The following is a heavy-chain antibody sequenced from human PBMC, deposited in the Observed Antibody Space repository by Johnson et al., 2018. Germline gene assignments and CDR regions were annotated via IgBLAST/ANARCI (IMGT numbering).Heavy chain of an antibody. J-gene: IGHJ3*02. CDR3: ARWGYCSGGSCYFIGAFDI. D-gene: IGHD2-15*01. CDR1: GFTFSSYG. CDR2: IWDDGSNK. V-gene: IGHV3-33*01. Sequence: QVQLVQSGGGVVQPGRSLRLSCAASGFTFSSYGMHWVRQAPGKGLEWGAVIWDDGSNKYYADAVKGRFTISRDNSKNTLYLQMNSLRAEDTAVYYCARWGYCSGGSCYFIGAFDIWGQGTMVTVSS.